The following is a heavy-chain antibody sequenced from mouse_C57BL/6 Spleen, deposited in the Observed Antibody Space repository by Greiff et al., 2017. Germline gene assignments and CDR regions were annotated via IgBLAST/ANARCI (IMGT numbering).Heavy chain of an antibody. J-gene: IGHJ4*01. CDR3: TLIYYDYDYYAMDY. CDR2: IDTENGDT. V-gene: IGHV14-4*01. Sequence: EVQLQQSGAELVRPGASVKLSCTASGFNIKDDYMHWVKQRPEQGLEWVGWIDTENGDTEYASKFQGKATITADTSSNTAYLQLSSLTSEDTAVYYCTLIYYDYDYYAMDYWGQGTSVTVSS. D-gene: IGHD2-4*01. CDR1: GFNIKDDY.